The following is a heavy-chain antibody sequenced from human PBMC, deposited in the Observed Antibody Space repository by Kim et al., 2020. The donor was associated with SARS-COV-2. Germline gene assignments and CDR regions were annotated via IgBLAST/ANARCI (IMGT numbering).Heavy chain of an antibody. V-gene: IGHV5-10-1*01. Sequence: GESLKISCKGSGYSFTSYWISWVRQMPGKGLEWMGRIDPSDSYTNYSPSFQGHVTISADKSISTAYLQWSSLKASDTAMYYCATLPLAAAGPNSYYYYGMDVWGQGTTVTVSS. CDR3: ATLPLAAAGPNSYYYYGMDV. J-gene: IGHJ6*02. CDR1: GYSFTSYW. D-gene: IGHD6-13*01. CDR2: IDPSDSYT.